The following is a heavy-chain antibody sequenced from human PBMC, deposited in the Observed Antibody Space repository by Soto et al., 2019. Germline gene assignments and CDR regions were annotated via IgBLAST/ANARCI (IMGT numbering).Heavy chain of an antibody. Sequence: QVQLVQSGAEVKKPGASVKVSCKASGYTFTSFEINWVRQAPGQGLEWMGWMNPNSGNTGSAQKFQGRVTMTRKTSITTAYMELSSLRSEDTAVYYCARGRLSDIVEVPAGLTWGQGTLLTVSS. D-gene: IGHD2-2*01. CDR2: MNPNSGNT. CDR1: GYTFTSFE. J-gene: IGHJ5*02. V-gene: IGHV1-8*01. CDR3: ARGRLSDIVEVPAGLT.